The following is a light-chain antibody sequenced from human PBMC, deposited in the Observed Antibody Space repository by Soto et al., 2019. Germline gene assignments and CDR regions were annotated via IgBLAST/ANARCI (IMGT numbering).Light chain of an antibody. CDR3: QKYNSAPYT. J-gene: IGKJ2*01. Sequence: DIQMTQSPSSLSASVGDRVTLTCRASQGISNYLAWYQQKPGKVPKLLIYAASTLQSGGPSRFSGSGSGTDFTLTISSLQPEDVATYYWQKYNSAPYTCGQGTKLEIK. CDR2: AAS. V-gene: IGKV1-27*01. CDR1: QGISNY.